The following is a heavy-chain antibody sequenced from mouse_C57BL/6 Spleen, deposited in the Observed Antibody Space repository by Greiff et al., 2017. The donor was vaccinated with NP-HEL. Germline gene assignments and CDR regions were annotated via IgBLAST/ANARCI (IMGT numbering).Heavy chain of an antibody. Sequence: EVKLQESGGGLVQPGGSMKLSCVASGFTFSNYWMNWVRQSPEKGLEWVAQIRLKSDNYATHYAESVKGRFTISRDDSKSSVYLQMNNLRAEDTGIYYCTVLITTVVAFDYWGQGTTLTVSS. CDR1: GFTFSNYW. CDR2: IRLKSDNYAT. D-gene: IGHD1-1*01. J-gene: IGHJ2*01. V-gene: IGHV6-3*01. CDR3: TVLITTVVAFDY.